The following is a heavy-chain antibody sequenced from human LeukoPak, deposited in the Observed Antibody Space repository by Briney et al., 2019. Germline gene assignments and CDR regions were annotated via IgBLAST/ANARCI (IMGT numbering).Heavy chain of an antibody. CDR1: GYTFTSYG. J-gene: IGHJ4*02. D-gene: IGHD3-22*01. CDR3: ARVDSSGYYYDYFDY. CDR2: ISAYNGNT. V-gene: IGHV1-18*01. Sequence: ASVKVSCKASGYTFTSYGISWVRQAPGQGLEWMGWISAYNGNTNYAQKLQGRVTMTTDTSTSTAYMELRSLRSDDTAVYYCARVDSSGYYYDYFDYWGQGTLVTVSS.